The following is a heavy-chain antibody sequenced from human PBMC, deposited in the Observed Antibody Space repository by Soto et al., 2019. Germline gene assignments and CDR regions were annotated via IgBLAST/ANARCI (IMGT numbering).Heavy chain of an antibody. CDR2: INHSGST. CDR3: ARKPYYYYYYGMDV. V-gene: IGHV4-34*01. J-gene: IGHJ6*02. CDR1: GGSFSGYY. Sequence: NPSETLSLTCAVYGGSFSGYYWSWIRQPPGKGLEWIGEINHSGSTNYNPSLKSRVTISVDTSKNQFSLKLSSVTAADTAVYYCARKPYYYYYYGMDVWGQGTTVTVSS.